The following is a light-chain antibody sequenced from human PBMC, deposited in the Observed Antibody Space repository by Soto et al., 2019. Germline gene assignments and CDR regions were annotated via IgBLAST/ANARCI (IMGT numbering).Light chain of an antibody. CDR2: DAS. Sequence: DIQMTQSPSTLSASVGDRVTITCRASHSISSWLAWYQQKPGKAPKLLIYDASSLESGVPSRFSGSGSGTEFTLTISSLQPDDFATYYCQQYNSYSPTWTLGQGTKVDIK. V-gene: IGKV1-5*01. J-gene: IGKJ1*01. CDR1: HSISSW. CDR3: QQYNSYSPTWT.